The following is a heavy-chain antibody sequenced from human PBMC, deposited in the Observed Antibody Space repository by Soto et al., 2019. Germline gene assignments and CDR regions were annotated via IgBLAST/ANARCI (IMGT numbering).Heavy chain of an antibody. CDR1: GFTLDDYA. CDR2: ISWNSGSI. Sequence: EVQLVESGGGLVQPGRSLRLSCAASGFTLDDYAMHWVRQAPGKGLEWVSGISWNSGSIGYADSVKGRFTISRDNAKNSLYLQMNSLRAEDTALYYCAKVSGRGPDYWGQGTLVTLSS. D-gene: IGHD2-21*01. J-gene: IGHJ4*02. V-gene: IGHV3-9*01. CDR3: AKVSGRGPDY.